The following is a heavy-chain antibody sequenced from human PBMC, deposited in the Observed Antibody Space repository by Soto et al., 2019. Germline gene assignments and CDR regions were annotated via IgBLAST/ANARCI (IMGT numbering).Heavy chain of an antibody. V-gene: IGHV3-23*01. Sequence: PEGSLTVSCAASAFTFRSYAGSWVRQAPGKGLDWFSGISGSGISTHYSDSVKRRFTVSRDNSKNTLYLQMNSLRAEDTAVYTCAKEPVGPAWYLDLWGRGTLVTASS. J-gene: IGHJ2*01. CDR1: AFTFRSYA. CDR2: ISGSGIST. CDR3: AKEPVGPAWYLDL.